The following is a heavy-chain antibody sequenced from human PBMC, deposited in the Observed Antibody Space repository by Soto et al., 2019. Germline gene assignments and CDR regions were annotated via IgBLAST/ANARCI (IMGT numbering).Heavy chain of an antibody. V-gene: IGHV3-33*01. J-gene: IGHJ3*02. CDR2: IWYDGSNK. CDR1: GFTFSSYG. Sequence: QVQLVESGGGVVQPGRSLRLSCAASGFTFSSYGMHWVRQAPGKGLEWVAVIWYDGSNKYYADSVKGRFTISRDNSKNTRYLQMNSLRAEDTAVYYCARDKNSSWSLLGSAFDIWGQGTMVTVSS. D-gene: IGHD6-13*01. CDR3: ARDKNSSWSLLGSAFDI.